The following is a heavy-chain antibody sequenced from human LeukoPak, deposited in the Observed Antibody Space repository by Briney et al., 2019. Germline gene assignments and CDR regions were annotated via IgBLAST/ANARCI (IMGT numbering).Heavy chain of an antibody. V-gene: IGHV4-59*12. CDR3: ARDAGYYYYGMDV. D-gene: IGHD6-13*01. J-gene: IGHJ6*02. CDR1: GGSISGYY. CDR2: IYYSGST. Sequence: SETLSLTCTVSGGSISGYYWSWIRQPPGKGLEWIGSIYYSGSTYYNPSLKSRVTISVDTSKNQFSLKLSSVTAADTAVYYCARDAGYYYYGMDVWGQGTTVTVSS.